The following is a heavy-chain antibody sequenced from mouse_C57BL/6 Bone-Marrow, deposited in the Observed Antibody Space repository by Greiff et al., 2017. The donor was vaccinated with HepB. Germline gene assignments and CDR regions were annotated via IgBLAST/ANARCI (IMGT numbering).Heavy chain of an antibody. Sequence: EVKLMESGEGLVKPGGSLKLSCAASGFTFSSYAMSWVRQTPEKRLEWVAYISSGGDYIYYADTVKGRFTISRDNARNTLYLQMSSLKSEDTAMYYCTRDYYGSSYPYFDVWGTGTTVTVSS. V-gene: IGHV5-9-1*02. CDR2: ISSGGDYI. J-gene: IGHJ1*03. CDR1: GFTFSSYA. D-gene: IGHD1-1*01. CDR3: TRDYYGSSYPYFDV.